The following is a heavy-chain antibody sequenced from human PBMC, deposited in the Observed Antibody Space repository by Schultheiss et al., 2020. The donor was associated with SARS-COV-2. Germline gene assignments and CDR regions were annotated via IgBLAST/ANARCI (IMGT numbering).Heavy chain of an antibody. D-gene: IGHD2-2*01. CDR3: ARGHCSSTSCYLDY. CDR1: GGSFSGYY. Sequence: SETLSLTCAVYGGSFSGYYCSWIRQPPGKGLEWIGSIYYSGSTYYNPSLKSRVTISVDTSKNQFSLKLSSVTAADTAVYYCARGHCSSTSCYLDYWGQGTLVTVSS. V-gene: IGHV4-34*01. J-gene: IGHJ4*02. CDR2: IYYSGST.